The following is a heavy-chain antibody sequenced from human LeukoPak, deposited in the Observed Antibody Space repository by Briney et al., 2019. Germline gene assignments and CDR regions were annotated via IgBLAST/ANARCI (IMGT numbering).Heavy chain of an antibody. V-gene: IGHV3-7*03. CDR3: ARAPWAAAEFDL. J-gene: IGHJ4*02. Sequence: GGSLRLSCAASGFTFSSYWMSWVRQAPAKGPEWVANIKQDGSDKYYVDSVKGRFTISRDNAKNSLYLQMNSLRAEDTAVYYCARAPWAAAEFDLWGQGTLVTVSS. D-gene: IGHD6-13*01. CDR1: GFTFSSYW. CDR2: IKQDGSDK.